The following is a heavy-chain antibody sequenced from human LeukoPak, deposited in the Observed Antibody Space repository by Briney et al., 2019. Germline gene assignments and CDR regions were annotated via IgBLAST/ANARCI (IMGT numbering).Heavy chain of an antibody. V-gene: IGHV3-23*01. J-gene: IGHJ4*02. CDR2: ISGSGGST. CDR3: AKDGYFDWLLSLASSDY. D-gene: IGHD3-9*01. CDR1: GFTFSSYA. Sequence: PGGSLRLSCAASGFTFSSYAMSWVRQAPGKGLEWVSAISGSGGSTYYADSVKSRFTISRDNSKNTLYLQMNSLRAEDTAVYYCAKDGYFDWLLSLASSDYWGQGTLVTVSS.